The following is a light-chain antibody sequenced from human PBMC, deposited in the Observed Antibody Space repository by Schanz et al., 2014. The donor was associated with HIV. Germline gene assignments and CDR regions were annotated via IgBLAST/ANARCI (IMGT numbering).Light chain of an antibody. CDR1: QSISIY. Sequence: DIQMTQSPSSLSASVGDRVTITCRASQSISIYLNWYQQKPGKAPKVLIYAASSLQSGVPSRFSGSGSGTDFTLTISSLQPEDVATYYCQKYSTVPPTFGQGTKVEIK. CDR2: AAS. CDR3: QKYSTVPPT. V-gene: IGKV1-39*01. J-gene: IGKJ1*01.